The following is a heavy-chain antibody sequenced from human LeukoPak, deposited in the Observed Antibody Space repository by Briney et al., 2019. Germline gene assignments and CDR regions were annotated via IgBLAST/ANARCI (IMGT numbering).Heavy chain of an antibody. D-gene: IGHD3-22*01. CDR3: ARHYYYDSSGYRRIANTPLDY. J-gene: IGHJ4*02. V-gene: IGHV4-39*01. CDR2: IYYSGST. CDR1: GGSISSSSYY. Sequence: SETLSLTCTVSGGSISSSSYYWGWLRQPPGKGLEWIGSIYYSGSTYYNPSLKSRVTISVDTSKNQFSLKLSSVTAADTAVYYCARHYYYDSSGYRRIANTPLDYWGQGTLVTVSS.